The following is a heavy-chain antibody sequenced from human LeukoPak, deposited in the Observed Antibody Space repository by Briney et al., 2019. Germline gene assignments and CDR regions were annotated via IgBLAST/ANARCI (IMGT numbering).Heavy chain of an antibody. V-gene: IGHV3-49*03. CDR1: GFTFGDYA. J-gene: IGHJ4*02. Sequence: PGGSLRLSCTASGFTFGDYAMSWFRQAPGKGLEWVGFIRSTAYGGTTKYAASVKGRFTISRDDSKNIAYLHMNSLKTEDTAVYYCTRDHFDYWGQGTLVTVSS. CDR3: TRDHFDY. CDR2: IRSTAYGGTT.